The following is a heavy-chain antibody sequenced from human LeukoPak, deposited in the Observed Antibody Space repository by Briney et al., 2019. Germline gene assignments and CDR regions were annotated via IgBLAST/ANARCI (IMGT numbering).Heavy chain of an antibody. CDR3: ARDPRDENPLRRFNFDY. V-gene: IGHV4-38-2*02. J-gene: IGHJ4*02. CDR1: GYSISSGYY. CDR2: IHGSGTT. Sequence: SETLSLTCAVSGYSISSGYYWGWVRQPPRTGLEWIGGIHGSGTTYSNPSLKSRVTISVDTSKDHFSLRLSSLTATDTAVYYCARDPRDENPLRRFNFDYWGQGTLVTVSS.